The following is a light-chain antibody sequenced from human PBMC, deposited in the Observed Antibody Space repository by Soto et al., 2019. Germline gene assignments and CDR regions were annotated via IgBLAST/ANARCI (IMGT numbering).Light chain of an antibody. CDR1: SSNIGSNY. Sequence: QSVLTQPPSASGTPGQWVTISCSGSSSNIGSNYVYWYQQLPGAAPKLVIYRNNQRPSGVPDRFSGSKSGTSASLAISGLRSEDEADYYCQSYESSLSGWIFGGGTKLTVL. CDR3: QSYESSLSGWI. V-gene: IGLV1-47*01. CDR2: RNN. J-gene: IGLJ2*01.